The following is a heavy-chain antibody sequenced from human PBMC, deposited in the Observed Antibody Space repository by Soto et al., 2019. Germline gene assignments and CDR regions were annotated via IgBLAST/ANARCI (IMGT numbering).Heavy chain of an antibody. J-gene: IGHJ4*02. CDR1: GDSISSPTW. Sequence: QVQLQESGPGLVKPSETLSLTCDVSGDSISSPTWWTWVRQPPGKGLEWIGEVYHSGSTNYNSSLKSRVTISLDKSKNQFSLRLTSVTAADTAVYYCATRAPIDGDPYWGQGTLVTVSS. D-gene: IGHD4-17*01. CDR2: VYHSGST. V-gene: IGHV4-4*02. CDR3: ATRAPIDGDPY.